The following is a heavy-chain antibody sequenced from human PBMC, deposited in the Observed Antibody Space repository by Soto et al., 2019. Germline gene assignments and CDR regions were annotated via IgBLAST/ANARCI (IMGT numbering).Heavy chain of an antibody. D-gene: IGHD3-9*01. Sequence: ASETLSLTCSFSGDSVTSHYLTWIRQSPEKGLEWIAYMHYTGFSHYNPPLKSRLTMSLDASKNQFSMRLTSVTAADAAVYFCARQMRGPIPYFGWLSPVTSWGQGTQVTVSS. CDR2: MHYTGFS. V-gene: IGHV4-59*04. CDR3: ARQMRGPIPYFGWLSPVTS. J-gene: IGHJ5*02. CDR1: GDSVTSHY.